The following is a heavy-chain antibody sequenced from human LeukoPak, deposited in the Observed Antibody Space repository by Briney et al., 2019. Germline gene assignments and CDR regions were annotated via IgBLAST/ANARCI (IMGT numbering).Heavy chain of an antibody. V-gene: IGHV1-2*02. D-gene: IGHD6-13*01. CDR3: ARDGVLAAAGPLSWFDP. CDR2: INPNSGGT. Sequence: GASVKVSCKASGYTFTGYYMHWVRQAPGQGLEWMGWINPNSGGTNYAQKFQGRVTMTRDTSISTAYMELSRLRSDDTAVYYCARDGVLAAAGPLSWFDPWGQGTLVTVSS. CDR1: GYTFTGYY. J-gene: IGHJ5*02.